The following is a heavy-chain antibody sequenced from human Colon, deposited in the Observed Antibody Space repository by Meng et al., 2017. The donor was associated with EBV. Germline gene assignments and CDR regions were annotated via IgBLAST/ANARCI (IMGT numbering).Heavy chain of an antibody. CDR3: ASSDCSGGTCYLDC. D-gene: IGHD2-15*01. CDR2: NNNVGSA. V-gene: IGHV4-34*08. J-gene: IGHJ4*02. CDR1: GGTYSESY. Sequence: QRQLEHWVEGPWKPSAPLSTARTVYGGTYSESYLSWVRQPPGEGLEWIGENNNVGSATYNPSLKSRVTISVDTSKNQIDLKLSSVAAADAAVYYCASSDCSGGTCYLDCWGQGTLVTVSS.